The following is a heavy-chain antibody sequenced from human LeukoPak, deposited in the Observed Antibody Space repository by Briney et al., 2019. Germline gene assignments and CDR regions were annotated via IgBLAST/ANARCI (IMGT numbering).Heavy chain of an antibody. CDR2: INWNGDST. V-gene: IGHV3-20*04. D-gene: IGHD5-12*01. J-gene: IGHJ6*03. CDR1: GFTFDDYG. Sequence: GGSLRLSCAASGFTFDDYGMSWVRQAPGKGLEWVSGINWNGDSTNYADSVKGRFTISRDNAKNSLYLQMNSLRAEDTALYYCAREVATTDNYYYMDVWGKGTTATVYS. CDR3: AREVATTDNYYYMDV.